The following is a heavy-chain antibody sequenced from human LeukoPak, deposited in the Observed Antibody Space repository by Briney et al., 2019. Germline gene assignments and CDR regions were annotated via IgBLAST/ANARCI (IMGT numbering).Heavy chain of an antibody. J-gene: IGHJ3*02. CDR3: ARARYVNSFYAFDI. CDR1: GGSLRSSNYY. V-gene: IGHV4-39*07. Sequence: SETLSLTCTVSGGSLRSSNYYWGWIRQPPGKGLEWIGSIYYSGSTYYSPSLKSRVTIFGDTSKNQFFLKLSSVTAADTAVYYCARARYVNSFYAFDIWGQGTLVTVSS. CDR2: IYYSGST. D-gene: IGHD3-9*01.